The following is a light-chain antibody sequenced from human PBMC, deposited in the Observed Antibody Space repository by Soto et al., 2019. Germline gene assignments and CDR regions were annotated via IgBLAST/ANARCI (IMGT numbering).Light chain of an antibody. Sequence: IQLTQSPASLSASVGDRVTITCRASQGISSYLGWYQQKPGKAPNLLIYDASTLQSGVPSRFSGSGSGTEFTLTISSLQPDDFATYYCQQYNSYWTFGQGTKVDI. CDR1: QGISSY. CDR3: QQYNSYWT. V-gene: IGKV1-9*01. J-gene: IGKJ1*01. CDR2: DAS.